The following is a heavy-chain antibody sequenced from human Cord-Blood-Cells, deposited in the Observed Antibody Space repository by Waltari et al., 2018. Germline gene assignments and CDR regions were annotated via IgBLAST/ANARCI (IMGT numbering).Heavy chain of an antibody. J-gene: IGHJ4*02. CDR2: IYYSGST. CDR3: ARLGDSSSWPVPFDY. CDR1: GGSISSSSYY. D-gene: IGHD6-13*01. V-gene: IGHV4-39*01. Sequence: QLQLQESGPGLVKPSETLSLTCTVSGGSISSSSYYWGWLRQPPGKGLEWIGSIYYSGSTYYNPSLKSRVTISVDTSKNQFSLKLSSVTAADTAVYYCARLGDSSSWPVPFDYWGQGTLVTVSS.